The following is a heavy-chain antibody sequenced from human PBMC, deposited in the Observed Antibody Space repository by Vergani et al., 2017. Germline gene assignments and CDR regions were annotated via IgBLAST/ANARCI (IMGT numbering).Heavy chain of an antibody. CDR2: VNFVTGAA. D-gene: IGHD2-8*01. CDR3: ARSIGYCTSCNCRPYYFDL. Sequence: QVQLVQSGAAVKKPGASAKVSCTASGYIFKNYYMHWLRLAPGQGFQWMGVVNFVTGAATSPQKFEGRITMTRDTSTATFYMDLSSLKYEDTAIYYCARSIGYCTSCNCRPYYFDLWGQGTLVTVSS. J-gene: IGHJ4*02. CDR1: GYIFKNYY. V-gene: IGHV1-46*02.